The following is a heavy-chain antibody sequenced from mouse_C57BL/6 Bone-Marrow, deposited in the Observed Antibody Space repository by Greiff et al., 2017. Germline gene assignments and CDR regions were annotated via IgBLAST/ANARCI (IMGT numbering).Heavy chain of an antibody. J-gene: IGHJ3*01. CDR1: GYAFTNYL. CDR3: ARSKNWDSWFAY. D-gene: IGHD4-1*01. CDR2: INPGSGGT. Sequence: QVQLQQSGAELVRPGTSVKVSCKASGYAFTNYLIEWVKQRPGQGLEWIGVINPGSGGTNYTEKFKGKATLTADKSYSTAYMQLSSLTSEDSAVYFCARSKNWDSWFAYWGQGALVTVSA. V-gene: IGHV1-54*01.